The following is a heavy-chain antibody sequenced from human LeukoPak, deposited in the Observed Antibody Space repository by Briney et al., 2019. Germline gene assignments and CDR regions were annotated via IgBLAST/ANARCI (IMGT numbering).Heavy chain of an antibody. V-gene: IGHV4-59*12. CDR2: IYYSGST. Sequence: PSETLSLTCTVSGGSISSYYWSWIRQPPGKGLEWIGYIYYSGSTNYNPSLKSRVTISVDTSKNQFSLKLSSVTAADTAVYYCARAGGASGGAFDIWGQGTMVTVSS. CDR3: ARAGGASGGAFDI. D-gene: IGHD3-10*01. J-gene: IGHJ3*02. CDR1: GGSISSYY.